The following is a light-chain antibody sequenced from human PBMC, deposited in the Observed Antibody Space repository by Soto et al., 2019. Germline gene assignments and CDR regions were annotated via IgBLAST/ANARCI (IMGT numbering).Light chain of an antibody. CDR3: SSYTSSSTLV. CDR1: SSDVDNYNN. J-gene: IGLJ1*01. Sequence: QSALTQPRSVSGSPGQSVTISCTRTSSDVDNYNNVSWYQQHPGKAPKLLIYDVNKRPSGVPYRFSGSKSGNTASLTISGLQAGDEADYYCSSYTSSSTLVFGTGTKVTVL. V-gene: IGLV2-11*01. CDR2: DVN.